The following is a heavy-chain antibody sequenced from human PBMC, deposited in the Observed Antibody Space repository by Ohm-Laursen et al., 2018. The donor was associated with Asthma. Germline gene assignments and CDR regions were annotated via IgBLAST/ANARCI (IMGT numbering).Heavy chain of an antibody. V-gene: IGHV3-30*18. Sequence: SLRLSCAATGFTFSSYVMHWVRQAPGKGLEWVAVISYDGSNKYYADSVKGRFTISRDNSKNTLYLQMNSLRAEDTAVYYCAKDPHSSGWYGAIDYWGQGTLVTVSS. CDR2: ISYDGSNK. CDR1: GFTFSSYV. J-gene: IGHJ4*02. CDR3: AKDPHSSGWYGAIDY. D-gene: IGHD6-19*01.